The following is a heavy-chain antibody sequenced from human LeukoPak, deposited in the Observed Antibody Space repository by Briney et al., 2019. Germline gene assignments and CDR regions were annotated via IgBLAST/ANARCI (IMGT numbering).Heavy chain of an antibody. D-gene: IGHD4-17*01. CDR1: GYTFTGYY. Sequence: ASVTVSFKASGYTFTGYYMHWVRQAPGQGLEWMGWINPNSGGTNYAQKFQGRVTMTRDTSITTAYMELSRLRSDDTAVYYCARTVTTNWFDPWGQGTLVTVSS. CDR2: INPNSGGT. J-gene: IGHJ5*02. V-gene: IGHV1-2*02. CDR3: ARTVTTNWFDP.